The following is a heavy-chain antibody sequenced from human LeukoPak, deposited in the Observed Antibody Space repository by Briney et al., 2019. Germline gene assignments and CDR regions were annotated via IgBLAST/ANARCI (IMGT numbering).Heavy chain of an antibody. CDR1: GVSISSGGYH. Sequence: PSETLSLTCTVSGVSISSGGYHWSWIRQPPGKGLEWIGYIYHSGSTYYNPSLKSRVTISVDRSKNQFSLKLSSVTAADTAVYYCAAMGLGDIVVVPVDYYYYYYMDVWGKGTTVTVSS. CDR3: AAMGLGDIVVVPVDYYYYYYMDV. CDR2: IYHSGST. D-gene: IGHD2-2*01. J-gene: IGHJ6*03. V-gene: IGHV4-30-2*01.